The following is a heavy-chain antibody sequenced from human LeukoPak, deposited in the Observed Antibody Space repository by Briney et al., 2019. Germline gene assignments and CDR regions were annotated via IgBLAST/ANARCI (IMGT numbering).Heavy chain of an antibody. CDR1: GYTFTSYY. Sequence: ASVKVSCKASGYTFTSYYMHWVRQAPGQGLEWMGIINSSGGSTSYAQKFQGRVTMTRETSTSTVYMEVSSLRSEDTAVYYCTRDPSNTSGWYIYFDYWGQGTPVTVSP. CDR3: TRDPSNTSGWYIYFDY. CDR2: INSSGGST. J-gene: IGHJ4*02. D-gene: IGHD6-19*01. V-gene: IGHV1-46*01.